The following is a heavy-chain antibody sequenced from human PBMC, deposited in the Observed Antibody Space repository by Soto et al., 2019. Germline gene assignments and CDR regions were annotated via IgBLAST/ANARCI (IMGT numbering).Heavy chain of an antibody. J-gene: IGHJ4*02. V-gene: IGHV1-8*01. CDR1: GYTFTSYD. CDR2: MNPNSVNT. D-gene: IGHD6-19*01. CDR3: ARSPLSSDWSIDY. Sequence: QVQLVQSGAEVKKPGASVKVSCKASGYTFTSYDINWVRQATGQGLEWMGWMNPNSVNTGYAQKFQGRVTMTRHTSISTAYMELSSLRSEATAVYYCARSPLSSDWSIDYWGQGTLVTVSS.